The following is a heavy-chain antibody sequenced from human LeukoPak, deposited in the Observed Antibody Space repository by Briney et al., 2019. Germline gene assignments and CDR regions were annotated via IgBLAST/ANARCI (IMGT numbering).Heavy chain of an antibody. D-gene: IGHD6-13*01. CDR3: ARGGSRSSGAFDI. J-gene: IGHJ3*02. V-gene: IGHV1-2*02. Sequence: ASVKVSFKASGYTFTGYYLHWVRQAPGQGLEWVVWINPNNGGANYAQTFQGRVTMTRDTSISTAYMELSRLRFDDTAVYYCARGGSRSSGAFDIWGQGTMVTVSS. CDR2: INPNNGGA. CDR1: GYTFTGYY.